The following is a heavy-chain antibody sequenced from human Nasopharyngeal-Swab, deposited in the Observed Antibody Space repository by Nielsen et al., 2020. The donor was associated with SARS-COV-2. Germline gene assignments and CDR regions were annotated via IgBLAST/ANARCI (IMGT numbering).Heavy chain of an antibody. CDR1: GGSISRNNW. CDR3: VRVSGVGIPEALYYLYYGMDV. V-gene: IGHV4-4*02. J-gene: IGHJ6*02. D-gene: IGHD2-21*01. Sequence: SETLSLTCTVSGGSISRNNWWALLRQPPGKGLQWIGEVGHRGSTNYNPSLESRVTISLDESKNQFSLNLRSVTTADTAVYFCVRVSGVGIPEALYYLYYGMDVWGQGTTVTVSS. CDR2: VGHRGST.